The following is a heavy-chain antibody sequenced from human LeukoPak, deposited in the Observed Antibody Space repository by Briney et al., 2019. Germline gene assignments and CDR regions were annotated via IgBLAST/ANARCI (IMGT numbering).Heavy chain of an antibody. CDR1: GFTFSSYW. CDR3: ARLSDSISCFGFDI. CDR2: IKQDESEK. J-gene: IGHJ3*02. V-gene: IGHV3-7*01. Sequence: PGGSLRLSCEASGFTFSSYWMSWVRQAPGKGLEWVANIKQDESEKYYVDSVKGRFTISRDNAKNSLSLQMNSLRAEDTAVYYCARLSDSISCFGFDIWGQGTTVTVSS. D-gene: IGHD2-2*01.